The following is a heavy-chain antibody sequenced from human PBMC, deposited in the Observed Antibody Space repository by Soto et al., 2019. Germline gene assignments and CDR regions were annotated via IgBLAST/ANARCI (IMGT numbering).Heavy chain of an antibody. CDR3: ARLRIATNNYKWFDP. CDR1: GATLNSGNYY. V-gene: IGHV4-31*03. CDR2: IYVTGAV. Sequence: TLSLTCSVSGATLNSGNYYWSWIRQVPGKGLEWIGHIYVTGAVDYNPSLRDRITISQDTSERQFSLNLRLVTAADTAVYYCARLRIATNNYKWFDPGGQGTLVTVSS. J-gene: IGHJ5*02. D-gene: IGHD2-21*01.